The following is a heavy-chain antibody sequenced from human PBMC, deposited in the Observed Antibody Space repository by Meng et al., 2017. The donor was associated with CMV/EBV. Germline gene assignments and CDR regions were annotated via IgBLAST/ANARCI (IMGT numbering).Heavy chain of an antibody. CDR1: GFTFSDYE. V-gene: IGHV3-7*01. CDR2: IKQDGSEK. Sequence: GESLKISCAASGFTFSDYEMNWVRQAPGKGLEWVANIKQDGSEKYYVDSVKGRFTISRDNAKNSLYLQMNSLRAEDTAVYYCARDIMYLDYWGQGTLVTVSS. CDR3: ARDIMYLDY. J-gene: IGHJ4*02. D-gene: IGHD3-16*01.